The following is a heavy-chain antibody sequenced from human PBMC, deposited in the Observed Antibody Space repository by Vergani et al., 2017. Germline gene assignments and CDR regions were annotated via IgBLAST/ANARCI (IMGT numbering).Heavy chain of an antibody. Sequence: EVQLVESGGGLVQPGGSLRLSCAASGFPFSSYWMHWVRQTPGKGLVWVSRINSDGSSTSYADSVKGRFTISRDNAKNTLYLQMNSLRAEETAVYYCATGGGYYNWFDPWGQGTLVTVSS. CDR2: INSDGSST. D-gene: IGHD3-22*01. CDR3: ATGGGYYNWFDP. CDR1: GFPFSSYW. J-gene: IGHJ5*02. V-gene: IGHV3-74*01.